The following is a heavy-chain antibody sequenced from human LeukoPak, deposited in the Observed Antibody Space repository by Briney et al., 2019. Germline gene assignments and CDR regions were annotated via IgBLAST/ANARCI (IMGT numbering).Heavy chain of an antibody. J-gene: IGHJ4*02. D-gene: IGHD3-10*01. V-gene: IGHV1-18*01. CDR1: GYTFTSYG. CDR2: ISAYNGNT. Sequence: ASVKVSCKASGYTFTSYGISWVRQAPGQGLEWMGWISAYNGNTNYAQKLQGRVTMTTDTPTSTAYMELRSLRSDDTAVYYCARDYTSDYYGSGSYLYWGQGTLVTVSS. CDR3: ARDYTSDYYGSGSYLY.